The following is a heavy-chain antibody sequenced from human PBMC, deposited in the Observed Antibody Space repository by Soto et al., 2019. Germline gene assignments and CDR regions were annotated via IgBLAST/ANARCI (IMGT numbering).Heavy chain of an antibody. CDR3: AADRRGRELLLGGGGNWFDP. J-gene: IGHJ5*02. D-gene: IGHD1-7*01. Sequence: SVKVSCKASGFTFTSSAVQWVRQARGQRLEWIGWIVVGSGNTNYAQKFQERVTTTRDMSTSTAYMELSSLGSEDTAVYYCAADRRGRELLLGGGGNWFDPWGQGTLVTVSS. CDR2: IVVGSGNT. V-gene: IGHV1-58*01. CDR1: GFTFTSSA.